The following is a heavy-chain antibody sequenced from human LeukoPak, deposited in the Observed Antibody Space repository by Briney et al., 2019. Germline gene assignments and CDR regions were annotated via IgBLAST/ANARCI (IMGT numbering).Heavy chain of an antibody. D-gene: IGHD3-22*01. CDR1: GFIFNSYW. Sequence: PGGSLRLSCAASGFIFNSYWMHWVRQAPGKGLVWVSRIISDGSSTSYADSVKGRFTISRDNAKNTLYLQMNSLRAEDTAVYYCARGVDYYDSSQDYWGQGTLVTVSS. CDR3: ARGVDYYDSSQDY. J-gene: IGHJ4*02. CDR2: IISDGSST. V-gene: IGHV3-74*01.